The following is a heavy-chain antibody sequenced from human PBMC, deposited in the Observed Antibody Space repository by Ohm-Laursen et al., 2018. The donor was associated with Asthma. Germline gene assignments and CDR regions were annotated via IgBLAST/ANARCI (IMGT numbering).Heavy chain of an antibody. V-gene: IGHV5-51*03. CDR1: GYNFPTYW. Sequence: GASLRISCKGSGYNFPTYWIGWVRQMPGKGLELMGITYPGDSDTRYSPSLQGQVTISADKSTSTAYLEWSSLKASDSAIYYCARSRDSSGYTYDAFAIWGQGTMVTVSS. CDR2: TYPGDSDT. D-gene: IGHD3-22*01. CDR3: ARSRDSSGYTYDAFAI. J-gene: IGHJ3*02.